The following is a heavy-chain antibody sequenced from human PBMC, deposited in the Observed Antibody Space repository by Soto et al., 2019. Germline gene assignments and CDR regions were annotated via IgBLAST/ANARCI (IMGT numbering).Heavy chain of an antibody. CDR1: GYTFTSYA. CDR3: ARGGIALAGYYFDY. V-gene: IGHV1-3*01. J-gene: IGHJ4*02. CDR2: INAGNGNT. D-gene: IGHD3-3*02. Sequence: QVQLVQSGAEVKKPGASVKVSCKASGYTFTSYAMHWVRQAPGQRLEWMGWINAGNGNTKYSQKSQGRAPITRDTSARTANMELSSLRSKDTAVYYCARGGIALAGYYFDYGGQGTLVTVSS.